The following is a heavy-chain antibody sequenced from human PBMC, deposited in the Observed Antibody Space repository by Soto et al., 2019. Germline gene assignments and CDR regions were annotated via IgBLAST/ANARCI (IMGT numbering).Heavy chain of an antibody. CDR1: GFTSSRYA. V-gene: IGHV3-23*01. J-gene: IGHJ4*02. CDR2: ISGDGGTR. D-gene: IGHD3-10*01. Sequence: GGALRLSWAASGFTSSRYAMSWCRQAPGKGLEWVSAISGDGGTRDYADAVKGRFTISRDNSGNTLYLRMNSLRADDTAVYYGAKRNGDRRSYDARAVQYWGKGTRGIVSS. CDR3: AKRNGDRRSYDARAVQY.